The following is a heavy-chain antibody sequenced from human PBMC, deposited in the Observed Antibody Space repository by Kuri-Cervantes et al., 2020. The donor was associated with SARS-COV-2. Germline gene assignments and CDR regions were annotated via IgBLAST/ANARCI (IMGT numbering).Heavy chain of an antibody. CDR2: IDQNGGDK. CDR3: ARVGMFGVGHDAFDI. J-gene: IGHJ3*02. V-gene: IGHV3-7*01. Sequence: GGSLRLSCTVSGYSISSGYYWGWIRQPPGKGLEWVANIDQNGGDKYYVDSVKGRSIISRDNAKNSLYLEMTSLRAEDTAVYYCARVGMFGVGHDAFDIWGQGTRVTVSS. CDR1: GYSISSGYY. D-gene: IGHD3-3*01.